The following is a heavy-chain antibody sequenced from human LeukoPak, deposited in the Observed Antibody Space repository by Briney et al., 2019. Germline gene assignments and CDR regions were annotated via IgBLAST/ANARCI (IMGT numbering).Heavy chain of an antibody. D-gene: IGHD6-6*01. Sequence: PGGSLRLSCAASRFAFSTYWMSWVRHAPGKGLEWVANIKEDGSEKYYVDSVKGRFTIYRDNAKNSLYLQMNRLRAEDTAVYYCARDSPGSSRFYHYYGLDVWGQGTTVTVSS. CDR2: IKEDGSEK. V-gene: IGHV3-7*05. J-gene: IGHJ6*02. CDR3: ARDSPGSSRFYHYYGLDV. CDR1: RFAFSTYW.